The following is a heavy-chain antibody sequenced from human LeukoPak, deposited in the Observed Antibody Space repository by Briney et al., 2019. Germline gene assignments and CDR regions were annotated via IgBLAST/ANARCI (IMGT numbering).Heavy chain of an antibody. CDR2: INPSGGST. CDR1: GYTFTSYY. D-gene: IGHD4-23*01. CDR3: VTTVVTRSWFDP. V-gene: IGHV1-46*01. J-gene: IGHJ5*02. Sequence: ASVKVSCKASGYTFTSYYMHWVRQAPGQGLEWMGIINPSGGSTSYAQKFQGRVTMTRGMSTSTVYMELSSLRSEDTAVYYCVTTVVTRSWFDPWGQGTLVTVSS.